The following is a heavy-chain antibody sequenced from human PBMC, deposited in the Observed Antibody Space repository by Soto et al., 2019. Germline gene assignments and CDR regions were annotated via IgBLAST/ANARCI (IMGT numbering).Heavy chain of an antibody. D-gene: IGHD2-2*01. J-gene: IGHJ5*02. V-gene: IGHV3-23*01. Sequence: GGSLRLSCAASGFTFSSYAMSWVRQAPGKGLEWVSAISGSGGSTYYADSVKGRFTISRDNSKNTLYLQMNSLRAEDTAVYYCAKDRWPQGIVVVPAAMAWFDPWGQGTLVTVSS. CDR3: AKDRWPQGIVVVPAAMAWFDP. CDR1: GFTFSSYA. CDR2: ISGSGGST.